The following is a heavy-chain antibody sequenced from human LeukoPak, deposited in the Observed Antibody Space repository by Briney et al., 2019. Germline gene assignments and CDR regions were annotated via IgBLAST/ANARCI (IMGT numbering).Heavy chain of an antibody. CDR2: MFAGGST. CDR1: GFTVSSNF. CDR3: ARSESSSPRRAFDI. Sequence: PGGSLRLSCAASGFTVSSNFMIWARQAPGQGLEWVSGMFAGGSTYYADSVTGRFTISRDTSKNTLYLQMNSLRPEDTAQYYCARSESSSPRRAFDIWGLGTMVTVSS. D-gene: IGHD6-6*01. J-gene: IGHJ3*02. V-gene: IGHV3-66*02.